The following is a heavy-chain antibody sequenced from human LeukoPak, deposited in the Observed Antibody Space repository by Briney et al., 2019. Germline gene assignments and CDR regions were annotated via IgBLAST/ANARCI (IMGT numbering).Heavy chain of an antibody. CDR2: INPILGTA. CDR3: ARAPGVVVVAQGPGYYYYYMDV. J-gene: IGHJ6*03. CDR1: GVTFSSSA. V-gene: IGHV1-69*13. Sequence: ASVKVSCKASGVTFSSSAISWVRQAPRQGLEWRGGINPILGTANYAQTFQGRVTTTADESTTTAYLELSSLSSEDPAAYYCARAPGVVVVAQGPGYYYYYMDVWGKGHRITVS. D-gene: IGHD2-15*01.